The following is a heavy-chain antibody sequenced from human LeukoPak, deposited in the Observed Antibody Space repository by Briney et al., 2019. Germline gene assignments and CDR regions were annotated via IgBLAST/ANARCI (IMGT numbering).Heavy chain of an antibody. Sequence: MSSETLSLTCAVYGGSFSGYYWSWIRQPPGKGLEWIGYVHYSGSTNYNPSLKSRVTISLDTSKNHFSLKLDSVTAADTAVYYCASGILTGYYAMDVWGQGTTVTVSS. CDR3: ASGILTGYYAMDV. V-gene: IGHV4-59*08. CDR2: VHYSGST. J-gene: IGHJ6*02. D-gene: IGHD3-9*01. CDR1: GGSFSGYY.